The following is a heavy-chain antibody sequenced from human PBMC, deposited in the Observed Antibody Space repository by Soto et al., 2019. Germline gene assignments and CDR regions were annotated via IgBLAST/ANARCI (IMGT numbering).Heavy chain of an antibody. D-gene: IGHD2-15*01. Sequence: QVTLKESGPVLVKPTETLTLTCTVSGFSLSNARMGVSWLRQPPEEALEWLAHICSNDEKSYSTSLKSRLTISKVTSKSQGALTMTNMGPVDTATYYWARIGASYGRDVWCGGTTVTDSS. CDR3: ARIGASYGRDV. CDR2: ICSNDEK. V-gene: IGHV2-26*01. J-gene: IGHJ6*04. CDR1: GFSLSNARMG.